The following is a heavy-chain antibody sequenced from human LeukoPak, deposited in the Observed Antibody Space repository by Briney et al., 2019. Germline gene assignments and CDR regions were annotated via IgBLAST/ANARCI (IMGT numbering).Heavy chain of an antibody. V-gene: IGHV1-69*04. CDR3: ARGADPQITTKPKFDP. J-gene: IGHJ5*02. CDR1: GGTFSSYA. Sequence: SVKVSCKASGGTFSSYAISWVRQAPGQGLEWMGRIIPILGIGNYALKFQGRVTITADKSTSTAYMELSSLRSEDTAVYYCARGADPQITTKPKFDPWGRGTLVTVSS. CDR2: IIPILGIG. D-gene: IGHD3-22*01.